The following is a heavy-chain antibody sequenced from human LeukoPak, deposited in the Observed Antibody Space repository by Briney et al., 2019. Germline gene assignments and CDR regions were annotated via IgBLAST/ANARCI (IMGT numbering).Heavy chain of an antibody. CDR3: AKISAWTPVTTGLSY. D-gene: IGHD4-17*01. V-gene: IGHV3-23*01. J-gene: IGHJ4*02. CDR2: ICGSGRST. Sequence: GGSLRLSCAASGFTFSTYAMTWVRQAPGKGREWVSAICGSGRSTYYADSVKGRFTISRDNSKNAIYLQMSSVRAEDTAVYYCAKISAWTPVTTGLSYWGQGTLVTVSS. CDR1: GFTFSTYA.